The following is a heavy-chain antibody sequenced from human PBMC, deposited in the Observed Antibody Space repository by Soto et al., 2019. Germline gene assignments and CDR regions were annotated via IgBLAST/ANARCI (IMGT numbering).Heavy chain of an antibody. J-gene: IGHJ5*02. CDR3: TRVIDCCGGSRHPPNWLHL. D-gene: IGHD2-15*01. Sequence: SETLSLTCAVSGGSISSGGYSWSWIRQPPGKGLEWIGYIYHSGSTYYNPSLKSRVTISVDRSKNQFSLKLSSVTAADTAVYYCTRVIDCCGGSRHPPNWLHLSGPGPLVTVSS. V-gene: IGHV4-30-2*01. CDR2: IYHSGST. CDR1: GGSISSGGYS.